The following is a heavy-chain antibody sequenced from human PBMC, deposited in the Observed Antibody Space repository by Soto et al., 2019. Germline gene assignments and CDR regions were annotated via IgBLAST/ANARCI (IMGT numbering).Heavy chain of an antibody. V-gene: IGHV4-39*01. CDR2: IYYRGNA. D-gene: IGHD3-9*01. CDR3: ARLEGLATISYYFDF. J-gene: IGHJ4*02. CDR1: DDSINSDKYY. Sequence: ALEILSLTCSVSDDSINSDKYYWGWIRQPPGKGLEWIGSIYYRGNAYYNPSLQTRVTISLDKSKSQFSLKLNSVTAADSAVYFCARLEGLATISYYFDFWGPGALVTVSS.